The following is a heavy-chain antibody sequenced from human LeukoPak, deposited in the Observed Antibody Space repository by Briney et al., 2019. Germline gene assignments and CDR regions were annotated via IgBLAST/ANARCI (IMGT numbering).Heavy chain of an antibody. CDR3: VRDPFSISCPGSL. V-gene: IGHV3-7*01. J-gene: IGHJ4*02. CDR1: GFTFSTYW. D-gene: IGHD6-13*01. CDR2: IKQDGSEK. Sequence: GGSLRLSCAPSGFTFSTYWRSWVRQTPGKGLKWVANIKQDGSEKYYVDSVKGRFTISRDNAKNSLYLQMNSLRAEDTAVYYCVRDPFSISCPGSLWGQGTLVTVSP.